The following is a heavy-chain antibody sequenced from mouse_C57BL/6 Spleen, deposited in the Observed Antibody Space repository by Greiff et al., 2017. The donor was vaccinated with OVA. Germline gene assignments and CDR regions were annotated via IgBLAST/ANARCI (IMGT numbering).Heavy chain of an antibody. V-gene: IGHV1-22*01. CDR2: INPNNGGT. Sequence: VQLQQSGPELVKPGASVKMSCKASGYTFTDYNMHWVKQSHGKSLEWIGYINPNNGGTSYNQKFKGKATLTVNKSSSTAYMELRSLTSEDSAVYYCARGGYYGSSPYWYFDVWGTGTTVTVSS. CDR1: GYTFTDYN. J-gene: IGHJ1*03. D-gene: IGHD1-1*01. CDR3: ARGGYYGSSPYWYFDV.